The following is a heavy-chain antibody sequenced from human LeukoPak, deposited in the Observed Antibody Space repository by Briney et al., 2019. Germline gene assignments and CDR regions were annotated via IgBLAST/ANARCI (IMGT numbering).Heavy chain of an antibody. D-gene: IGHD3-3*01. J-gene: IGHJ4*02. Sequence: ASVKVSCKASGGTFSSYAISWVRQAPGQGLEWLGGIIPIFGTTNYARKFQGRVTITTDELATTAYMELSSLRSEDTAVYYCARLAFLEWEDFDYWGQGTLVTVSS. V-gene: IGHV1-69*05. CDR3: ARLAFLEWEDFDY. CDR2: IIPIFGTT. CDR1: GGTFSSYA.